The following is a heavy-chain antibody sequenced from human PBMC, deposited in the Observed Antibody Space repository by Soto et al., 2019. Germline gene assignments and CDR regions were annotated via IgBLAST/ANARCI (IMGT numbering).Heavy chain of an antibody. CDR1: GFTFSDYY. V-gene: IGHV3-11*01. Sequence: ESGGGLVKPGGSLRLSCAASGFTFSDYYMSWIRQAPGKGLEWVSYISSSGSTIYYADSVKGRFTISRDNAKNSLYLQMNSLRAEDTAVYYCARDVESKYYYYYGMDVWGQGTTVTVSS. J-gene: IGHJ6*02. CDR2: ISSSGSTI. CDR3: ARDVESKYYYYYGMDV.